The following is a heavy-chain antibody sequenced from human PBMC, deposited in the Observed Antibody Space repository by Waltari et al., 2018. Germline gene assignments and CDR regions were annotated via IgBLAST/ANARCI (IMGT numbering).Heavy chain of an antibody. Sequence: QVQLVQSGAELKKTGSSVKVSCKASGGSFSTYAITWVRPAPGQGLEWMGGIIPMFGTANYAQKIQDRVTIITDESMTTAYMELSSLTSEDTAVYYCARGGLYGQQLLESAFEIWGQGTKVTVSS. CDR3: ARGGLYGQQLLESAFEI. CDR1: GGSFSTYA. V-gene: IGHV1-69*05. CDR2: IIPMFGTA. J-gene: IGHJ3*02. D-gene: IGHD6-13*01.